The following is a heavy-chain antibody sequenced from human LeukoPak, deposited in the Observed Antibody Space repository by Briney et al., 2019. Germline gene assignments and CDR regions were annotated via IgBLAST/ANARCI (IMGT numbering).Heavy chain of an antibody. CDR1: GYTFTSYD. D-gene: IGHD3-22*01. CDR2: MNPNSGNT. J-gene: IGHJ6*02. V-gene: IGHV1-8*01. CDR3: ARVAYDSSGYYYYYGMDV. Sequence: ASVKVSCKASGYTFTSYDINWVRQATGQGLEWMGWMNPNSGNTGYAQKFQGRVTMTRNTSISTAYMEPSSLRSEDTAVYYCARVAYDSSGYYYYYGMDVWGQGTTVTVSS.